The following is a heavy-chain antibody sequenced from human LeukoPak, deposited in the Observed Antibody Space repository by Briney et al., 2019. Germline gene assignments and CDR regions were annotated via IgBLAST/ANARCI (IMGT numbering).Heavy chain of an antibody. CDR1: GFTFSSYA. D-gene: IGHD3-3*01. V-gene: IGHV3-23*01. CDR3: AKCGDYDFWSGYYWDY. Sequence: PGGSLRLSCAASGFTFSSYAMSWVRQAPGKGLEWVSAISGSGGSTYYADSVKGRFTISRDNPKNTLYLQMNSLRAEDTAVYYCAKCGDYDFWSGYYWDYWGQGTLVTVSS. J-gene: IGHJ4*02. CDR2: ISGSGGST.